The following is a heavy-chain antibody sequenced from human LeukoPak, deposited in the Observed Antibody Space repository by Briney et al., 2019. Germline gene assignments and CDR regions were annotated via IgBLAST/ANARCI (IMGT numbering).Heavy chain of an antibody. V-gene: IGHV3-30-3*01. CDR3: ARDRPKDSSCYYYARHSTPLDY. Sequence: GGSLRLSCAASGFTFSSYAMHWVSQAPGKGLEWVAVISYDGSNKYYADSVKGRFTISRDNSKNTLYLQMNSLRAEDTAVYYCARDRPKDSSCYYYARHSTPLDYWGQGTLVTVSS. CDR1: GFTFSSYA. J-gene: IGHJ4*02. CDR2: ISYDGSNK. D-gene: IGHD3-22*01.